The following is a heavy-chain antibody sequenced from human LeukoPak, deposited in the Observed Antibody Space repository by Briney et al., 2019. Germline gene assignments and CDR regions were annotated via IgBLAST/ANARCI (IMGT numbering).Heavy chain of an antibody. Sequence: SETLSLTCTVSGGSISSYYWSWIRQPPGRGVEGIGYIYYSGSTNYNPSLKGRVTISVDTSKNQSSLTLSPVTAADTAVYYCARATKSTYYDFWSGYVEWFDPWGQGTLVTVSS. J-gene: IGHJ5*02. CDR1: GGSISSYY. D-gene: IGHD3-3*01. V-gene: IGHV4-59*01. CDR3: ARATKSTYYDFWSGYVEWFDP. CDR2: IYYSGST.